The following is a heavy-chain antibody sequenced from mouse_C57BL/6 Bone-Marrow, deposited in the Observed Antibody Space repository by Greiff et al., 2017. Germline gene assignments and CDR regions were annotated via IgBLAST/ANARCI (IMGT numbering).Heavy chain of an antibody. V-gene: IGHV1-22*01. Sequence: EVQLQQSGPVLVKPGASVKMSCKASGYTFTDYNLHWVKQSHGKSLAWIGYINTNNGGTSYNQKFKGKATLTVNQSSSTTYMELRSLTSEDSTVYDWARGPYNYALYYFDYWGQGTTLTVSS. CDR3: ARGPYNYALYYFDY. D-gene: IGHD1-1*01. CDR1: GYTFTDYN. J-gene: IGHJ2*01. CDR2: INTNNGGT.